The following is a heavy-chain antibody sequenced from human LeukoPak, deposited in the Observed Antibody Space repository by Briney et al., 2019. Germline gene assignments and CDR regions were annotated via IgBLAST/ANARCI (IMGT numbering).Heavy chain of an antibody. Sequence: GGSLRLSCAASGFTFSSYSMNWVRQAPGKGLEWVSSISSSSSYIYYADSVKGRFTFSRDNAKNSLYLQMNSLRAEDTAVYYCARELGTRRSLDYWGQGTLVTVSS. V-gene: IGHV3-21*01. CDR3: ARELGTRRSLDY. CDR1: GFTFSSYS. J-gene: IGHJ4*02. CDR2: ISSSSSYI. D-gene: IGHD1-26*01.